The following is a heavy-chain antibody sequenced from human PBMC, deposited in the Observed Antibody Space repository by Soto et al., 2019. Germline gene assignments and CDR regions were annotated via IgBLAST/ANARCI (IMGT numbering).Heavy chain of an antibody. J-gene: IGHJ6*02. V-gene: IGHV3-30*03. Sequence: SGGGVVQPGRSLRLSCAASGFTFSGYGMHWVRQAPGKGLEWVAVISNDALNKYYADSVKGRFAISRDDSRNNLYLQMNSLRAEDTAVYYCARPRRDYYYYYGMDVWGQGTTVTVSS. CDR1: GFTFSGYG. CDR3: ARPRRDYYYYYGMDV. CDR2: ISNDALNK.